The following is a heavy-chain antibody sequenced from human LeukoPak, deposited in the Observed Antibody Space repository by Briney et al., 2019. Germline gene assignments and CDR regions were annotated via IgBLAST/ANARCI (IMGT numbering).Heavy chain of an antibody. CDR1: GFTFSSYS. J-gene: IGHJ5*02. CDR2: TSSSSSTI. D-gene: IGHD3-10*01. V-gene: IGHV3-48*01. Sequence: GGSLRLSCAASGFTFSSYSMNWVRQAPGKGLEWVSYTSSSSSTIYYADSVKGRFTISRDNAKNSLYLQMNSLRAEDTAVYYCASGAGYYYGSGSHLGWFDPWGQGTLVTVSS. CDR3: ASGAGYYYGSGSHLGWFDP.